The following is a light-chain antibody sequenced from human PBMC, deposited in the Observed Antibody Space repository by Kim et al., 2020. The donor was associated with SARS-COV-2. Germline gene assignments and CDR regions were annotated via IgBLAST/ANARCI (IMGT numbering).Light chain of an antibody. CDR3: QVWDTNSDHVV. V-gene: IGLV3-21*03. J-gene: IGLJ2*01. Sequence: APGKTARITCGGNNIGSKSVYGYQQKSGQASVLVVFDDSDRPSGIPERFSGSRSGNTATLTVIRVEAGDEADYYCQVWDTNSDHVVFGGGTQLTVL. CDR1: NIGSKS. CDR2: DDS.